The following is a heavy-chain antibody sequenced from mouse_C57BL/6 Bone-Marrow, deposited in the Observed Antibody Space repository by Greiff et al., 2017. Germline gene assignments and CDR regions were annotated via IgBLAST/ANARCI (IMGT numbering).Heavy chain of an antibody. J-gene: IGHJ4*01. V-gene: IGHV14-3*01. CDR1: GFNIKNTY. D-gene: IGHD1-1*01. Sequence: VHVKQSVAELVRPGASVKLSCTASGFNIKNTYMHWVKQRPEQGLEWIGRIDPANGNTKYAPKFQGKATITADTSSNTAYLQLSSLTSEDTAIYYCARSGRTVVANYYAMDYWGQGTSVTVSS. CDR2: IDPANGNT. CDR3: ARSGRTVVANYYAMDY.